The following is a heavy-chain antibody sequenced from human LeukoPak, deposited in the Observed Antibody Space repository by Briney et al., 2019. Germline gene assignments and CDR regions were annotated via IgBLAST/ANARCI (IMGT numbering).Heavy chain of an antibody. Sequence: ASVKVSCKASGYTFTGYYMHWVRQAPGQGLEWMGWINPNSGGTNYAQKFQGRVTMTRDTSISTAYMELRSLRSDDTAVYYCARAQGSSGHHFGDYWGQGTLVTVSS. J-gene: IGHJ4*02. V-gene: IGHV1-2*02. CDR3: ARAQGSSGHHFGDY. D-gene: IGHD6-19*01. CDR2: INPNSGGT. CDR1: GYTFTGYY.